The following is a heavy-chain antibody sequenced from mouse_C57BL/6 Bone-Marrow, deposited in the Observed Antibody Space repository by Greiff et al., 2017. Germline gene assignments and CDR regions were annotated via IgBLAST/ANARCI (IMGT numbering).Heavy chain of an antibody. CDR3: ARPIYYYGSAWFAY. V-gene: IGHV5-6*02. CDR1: GFTFSSYG. J-gene: IGHJ3*01. Sequence: DVMLVESGGDLVKPGGSLKLSCAASGFTFSSYGMSWVRQTPDKRLEWVATISSGGSYTYYPDSVKGRFTISRDNAKNTLYLQMSSLKSEDTAMYYCARPIYYYGSAWFAYWGQGTLVTVSA. D-gene: IGHD1-1*01. CDR2: ISSGGSYT.